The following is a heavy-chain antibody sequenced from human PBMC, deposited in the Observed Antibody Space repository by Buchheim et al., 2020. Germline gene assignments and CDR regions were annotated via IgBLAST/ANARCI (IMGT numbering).Heavy chain of an antibody. CDR3: AKESGSGSYYNVYYYYGMDV. D-gene: IGHD3-10*01. CDR1: GFTFSSYA. CDR2: ISGSGGST. J-gene: IGHJ6*02. V-gene: IGHV3-23*01. Sequence: EVQLLESGGGLVQPGGSLRLSCAASGFTFSSYAMSWVRQAPGKGLEWVSAISGSGGSTYYADSVKGRFTISRDNSQNTLYLQMNSLRAEDTAVYYCAKESGSGSYYNVYYYYGMDVWGQGTT.